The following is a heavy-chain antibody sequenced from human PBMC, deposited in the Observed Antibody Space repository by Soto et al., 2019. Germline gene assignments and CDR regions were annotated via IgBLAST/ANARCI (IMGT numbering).Heavy chain of an antibody. CDR2: IYPGDSDT. CDR3: AKTGGTSLYGIVY. CDR1: GYSFTNYW. V-gene: IGHV5-51*01. D-gene: IGHD2-2*01. Sequence: PGESVKISCKGSGYSFTNYWIGWVRQMSGKGLEWMGIIYPGDSDTRYSPSFQGQVTISVDKSISTAYLQWSSLKASDTAMYYCAKTGGTSLYGIVYWGQGTQVTVSS. J-gene: IGHJ4*02.